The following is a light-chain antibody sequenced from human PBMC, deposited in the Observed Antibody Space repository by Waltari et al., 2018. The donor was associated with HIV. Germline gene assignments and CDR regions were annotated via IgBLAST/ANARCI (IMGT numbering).Light chain of an antibody. V-gene: IGLV1-40*01. Sequence: QSVLTQPPSVSGAPGQRVSISCTGSSSNIGAGYDVHWYQQLPGTAPKLLIYRNNNRPSGVPGRCSGAKAGTSAALAITGLQPEDGADYYCQSYDNSLSGLVFGGGTKLTVL. J-gene: IGLJ3*02. CDR3: QSYDNSLSGLV. CDR2: RNN. CDR1: SSNIGAGYD.